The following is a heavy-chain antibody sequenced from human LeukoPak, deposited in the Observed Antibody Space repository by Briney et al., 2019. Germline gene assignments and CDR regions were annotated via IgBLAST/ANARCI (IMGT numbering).Heavy chain of an antibody. CDR2: VKVDGSEK. J-gene: IGHJ4*02. V-gene: IGHV3-7*01. D-gene: IGHD2-15*01. CDR3: AKNGRSLDF. Sequence: EGSLRLSCTASGFTFSGSWMSWVRQAPGKGLEWVANVKVDGSEKNYVDSVKGRFTISRDNAKNSLYLQMNSLRAEDTAVYYCAKNGRSLDFWGQGTLVTVSS. CDR1: GFTFSGSW.